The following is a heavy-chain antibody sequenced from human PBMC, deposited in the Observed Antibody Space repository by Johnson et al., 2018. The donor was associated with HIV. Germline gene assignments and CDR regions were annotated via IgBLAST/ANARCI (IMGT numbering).Heavy chain of an antibody. J-gene: IGHJ3*02. Sequence: QVQLVESGGGLVQPGGSLRLSCAASGFTLSSYAMHWVRQAPGKGLECVAVISYDGSNKYYADSVKGRFTISRDNSKNTLYLQMNSLRAEDTAVYYCAALGQYAFDIWGQGTMVTVS. CDR1: GFTLSSYA. V-gene: IGHV3-30*04. CDR3: AALGQYAFDI. CDR2: ISYDGSNK.